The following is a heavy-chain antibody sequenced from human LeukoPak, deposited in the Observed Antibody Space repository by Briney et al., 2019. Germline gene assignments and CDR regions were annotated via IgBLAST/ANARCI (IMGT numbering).Heavy chain of an antibody. CDR1: GGSFSGYY. Sequence: SETLSLTCAVYGGSFSGYYWSWIRQPPGKGLEWIGEINHSGSTNYNPSLKSRVTISVDTSKNQFSLKLSSVTAADTAVYYCARGTAMVEWGQETLVTVSS. V-gene: IGHV4-34*01. CDR3: ARGTAMVE. J-gene: IGHJ4*02. CDR2: INHSGST. D-gene: IGHD5-18*01.